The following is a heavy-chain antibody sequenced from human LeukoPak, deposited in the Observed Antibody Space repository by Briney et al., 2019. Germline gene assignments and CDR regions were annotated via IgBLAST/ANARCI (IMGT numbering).Heavy chain of an antibody. CDR2: ISYDGSNQ. Sequence: PGRSLRLSCAASGFTFSSYGMHWVRQAPGKGLEWVAVISYDGSNQYYADSVKGRFTISRDNSKNTLYLQVNRLRDEDTALYYCAKDPCRGYSYGYTSNPRLCAFDYWGQGTLVTVSS. CDR3: AKDPCRGYSYGYTSNPRLCAFDY. V-gene: IGHV3-30*18. D-gene: IGHD5-18*01. J-gene: IGHJ4*02. CDR1: GFTFSSYG.